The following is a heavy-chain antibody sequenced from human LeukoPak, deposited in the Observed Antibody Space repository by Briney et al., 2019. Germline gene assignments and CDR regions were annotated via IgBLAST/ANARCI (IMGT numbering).Heavy chain of an antibody. V-gene: IGHV6-1*01. CDR3: ARVVSRYFDY. J-gene: IGHJ4*02. CDR2: TYYRCKCYN. D-gene: IGHD3-10*01. Sequence: SQTLSLTCALSGDSVSSTSAGGNSIRQSPSRGLEWLGRTYYRCKCYNDYAASVKSRLTINPHAHKNQFSVQPDSVAPEDTAVYYCARVVSRYFDYWGQGTLVTVSS. CDR1: GDSVSSTSAG.